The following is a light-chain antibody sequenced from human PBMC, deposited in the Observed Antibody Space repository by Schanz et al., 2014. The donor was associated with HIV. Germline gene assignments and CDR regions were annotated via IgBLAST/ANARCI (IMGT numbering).Light chain of an antibody. V-gene: IGLV2-14*01. Sequence: QSALTQPASVSGSPGQSITISRPGTSSDVGGYNYLPRHQQHPGKAPKLMIYDVSNRPSGVSNRFSGSKSGNTASLTISGLQAEDEADYYCSSYTSSSTVVFGGGTKLTVL. CDR3: SSYTSSSTVV. J-gene: IGLJ2*01. CDR2: DVS. CDR1: SSDVGGYNY.